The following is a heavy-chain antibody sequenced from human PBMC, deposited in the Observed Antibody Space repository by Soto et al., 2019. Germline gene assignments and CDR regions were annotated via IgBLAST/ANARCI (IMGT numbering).Heavy chain of an antibody. CDR1: GFTCSSYA. Sequence: PGGSLRLSCAASGFTCSSYAMRWVRQAPGKGLEWVAVISYDGSNKYYADSVKGRFTISRDNSKNTLYLQMNSLRAEDTAVYYCARDLPPAPIAAAVWGQGTTVTVSS. V-gene: IGHV3-30-3*01. CDR3: ARDLPPAPIAAAV. D-gene: IGHD6-13*01. CDR2: ISYDGSNK. J-gene: IGHJ6*02.